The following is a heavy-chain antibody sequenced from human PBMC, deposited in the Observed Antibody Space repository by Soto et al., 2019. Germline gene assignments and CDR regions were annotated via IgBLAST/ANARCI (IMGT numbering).Heavy chain of an antibody. Sequence: QVQLEESGPGLVRPSGTLSLTCAVSGASVTSGNWWTWVRHPPGKGLEWIGEIHHSAATSYNPSLTSRVTMSVDISENLFTLNLRSVTAADTAVYHCARVSYGRSGWSIDYWGQGTLVAVSS. D-gene: IGHD6-19*01. CDR3: ARVSYGRSGWSIDY. CDR2: IHHSAAT. CDR1: GASVTSGNW. J-gene: IGHJ4*02. V-gene: IGHV4-4*02.